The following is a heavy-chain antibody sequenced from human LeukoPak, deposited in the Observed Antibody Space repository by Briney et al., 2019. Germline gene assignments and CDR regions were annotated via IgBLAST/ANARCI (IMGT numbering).Heavy chain of an antibody. Sequence: PGRSLRLSCVVSALTFSTNPWVRPAPGQGREWVAVISYDGSKKYYADSVKGRFTISRDSSKNTLSLQMNSMRAEDTAVYYCAKEYDRVHDAFDIWGQGTMVTVSS. CDR3: AKEYDRVHDAFDI. V-gene: IGHV3-30*18. CDR2: ISYDGSKK. D-gene: IGHD3-9*01. CDR1: ALTFSTNP. J-gene: IGHJ3*02.